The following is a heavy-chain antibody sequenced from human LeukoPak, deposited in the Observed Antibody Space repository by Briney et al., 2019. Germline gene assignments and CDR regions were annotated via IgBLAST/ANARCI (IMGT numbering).Heavy chain of an antibody. CDR1: GGSISSYY. CDR2: IYTSGST. Sequence: SETLSLTCTVSGGSISSYYWSWIRQPAGKGLEWIGRIYTSGSTNYNPSLKSRVTISIDKSKNHFSLNLSSVTAADTAVYYCARHNTIFGVLVPLDYWGQGTLVTFSS. J-gene: IGHJ4*02. V-gene: IGHV4-4*07. CDR3: ARHNTIFGVLVPLDY. D-gene: IGHD3-3*01.